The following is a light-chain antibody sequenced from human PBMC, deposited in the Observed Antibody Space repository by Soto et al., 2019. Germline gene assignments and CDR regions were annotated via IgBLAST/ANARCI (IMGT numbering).Light chain of an antibody. Sequence: DIQMTQSPCTLSASLGDRVTITCRASRSISSWLAWYQQKPGKAPRLLIYDASSLDGGVPSRFSGSGSGTEFTLTISSLQPDDFASYYCQQYNSYSPTFGQGTKV. V-gene: IGKV1-5*01. CDR1: RSISSW. CDR2: DAS. CDR3: QQYNSYSPT. J-gene: IGKJ1*01.